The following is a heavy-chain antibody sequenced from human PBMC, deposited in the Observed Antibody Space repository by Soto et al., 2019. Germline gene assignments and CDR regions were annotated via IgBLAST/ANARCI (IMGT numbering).Heavy chain of an antibody. Sequence: QVQLVQSGAEVKKPGASVKVSCKASGYTFTSYYMHWVRQAPGQGLEWMAIINPSGGTTSYAQKFQGRVTIPTDPSPSTLYIALTSLRSEDTAVYYCAREGTMVRGMDVWGQGTTVTVSS. J-gene: IGHJ6*02. CDR1: GYTFTSYY. D-gene: IGHD3-10*01. CDR2: INPSGGTT. V-gene: IGHV1-46*01. CDR3: AREGTMVRGMDV.